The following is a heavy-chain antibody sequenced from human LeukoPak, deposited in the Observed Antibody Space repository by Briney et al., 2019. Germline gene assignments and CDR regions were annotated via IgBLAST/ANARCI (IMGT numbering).Heavy chain of an antibody. Sequence: PGGSLRLSCAASGFTFSSYEMNWVRQAPGKGLEWVSYISSSGSTIYYADSVNGRFTISRDNAKNSLYLQMNSLRAEDTAVYYCARGISHYYYYGMDVWGQGTTVTVSS. CDR3: ARGISHYYYYGMDV. J-gene: IGHJ6*02. V-gene: IGHV3-48*03. CDR2: ISSSGSTI. CDR1: GFTFSSYE.